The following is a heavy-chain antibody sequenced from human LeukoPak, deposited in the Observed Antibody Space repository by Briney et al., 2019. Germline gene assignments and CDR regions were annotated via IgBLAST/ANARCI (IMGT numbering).Heavy chain of an antibody. Sequence: GGSLRLSCATSDFDFTSHAMTWVRQAPGKGLEWVSAISISGTKTYCGDSVKGRFIISRDNSKNTLYLQMNSLRVEDTAIYYCANEIRPNDYWGRGTLVTVAS. CDR1: DFDFTSHA. CDR3: ANEIRPNDY. V-gene: IGHV3-23*01. CDR2: ISISGTKT. D-gene: IGHD4-17*01. J-gene: IGHJ4*02.